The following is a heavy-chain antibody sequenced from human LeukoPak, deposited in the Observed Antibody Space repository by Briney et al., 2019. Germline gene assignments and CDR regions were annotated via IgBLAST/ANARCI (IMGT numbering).Heavy chain of an antibody. D-gene: IGHD6-13*01. V-gene: IGHV1-2*04. J-gene: IGHJ5*02. CDR3: AREGGIAAAGTNWFDP. CDR1: GYTFTGYY. Sequence: GASVKVSCKASGYTFTGYYMHWVRQAPGQGLEWMGWINPNSGGTNYAQKLQGWVTMTRDTSISTAYMELSRLRSDDTAVYYCAREGGIAAAGTNWFDPWDQGTLVTVSS. CDR2: INPNSGGT.